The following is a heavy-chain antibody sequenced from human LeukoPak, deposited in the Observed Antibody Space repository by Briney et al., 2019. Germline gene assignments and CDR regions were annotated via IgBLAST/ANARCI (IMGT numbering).Heavy chain of an antibody. V-gene: IGHV3-30*02. D-gene: IGHD5-18*01. CDR3: AKYRGYSYGYLDY. J-gene: IGHJ4*02. CDR2: IRYDGSNK. CDR1: GFTFSSYG. Sequence: GGSLRLSCAASGFTFSSYGMHWVRQAPGKGLEWVAFIRYDGSNKYYADSVKGRFTISRDNSKNTLYLQTNSLRAEDTAVYYCAKYRGYSYGYLDYWGQGTLVTVSS.